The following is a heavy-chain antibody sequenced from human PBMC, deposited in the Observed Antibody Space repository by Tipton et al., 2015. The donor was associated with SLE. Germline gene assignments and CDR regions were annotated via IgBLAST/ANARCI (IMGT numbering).Heavy chain of an antibody. CDR3: VRGGKHYADY. CDR2: ISTTSPI. J-gene: IGHJ4*02. CDR1: GFTFTDYY. Sequence: SLRLSCAASGFTFTDYYMSWIRQAPGKGLEWVSYISTTSPIYYADSVKGRFTISRDNAKNSLYLQMNNLRVEDTATYYCVRGGKHYADYWGQGTLVTVSS. V-gene: IGHV3-11*01. D-gene: IGHD3-16*01.